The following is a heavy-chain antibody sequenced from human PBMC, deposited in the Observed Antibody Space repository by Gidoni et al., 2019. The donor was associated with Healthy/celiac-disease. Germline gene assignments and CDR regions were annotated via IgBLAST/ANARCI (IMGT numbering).Heavy chain of an antibody. V-gene: IGHV3-9*01. D-gene: IGHD6-13*01. CDR1: GFPFDDYA. Sequence: EVHLVESGGGLVQPGRSLRLSCAASGFPFDDYAMHWVRQAPGKGLEWVSGISWNRGSIGYADSVKGRFTISRDNAKNSLYLQMNSLRAEDTALYYCAKDIVGDSSSWYYFDYWGQGTLVTVSS. CDR2: ISWNRGSI. J-gene: IGHJ4*02. CDR3: AKDIVGDSSSWYYFDY.